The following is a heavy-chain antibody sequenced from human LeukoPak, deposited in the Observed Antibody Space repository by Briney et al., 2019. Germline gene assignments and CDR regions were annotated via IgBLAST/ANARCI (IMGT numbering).Heavy chain of an antibody. D-gene: IGHD3-10*01. CDR1: GDSVSSNSAA. J-gene: IGHJ4*02. CDR2: TYYRSKWYN. V-gene: IGHV6-1*01. CDR3: ARARGSGYLMWAFY. Sequence: SQTLSLTCAISGDSVSSNSAAWNWIRQSPSRGLEWLGRTYYRSKWYNDYAVSVKSRITINPDTSKNQFSLKPSSVTAADTAVYYCARARGSGYLMWAFYWGQGTLVTVSS.